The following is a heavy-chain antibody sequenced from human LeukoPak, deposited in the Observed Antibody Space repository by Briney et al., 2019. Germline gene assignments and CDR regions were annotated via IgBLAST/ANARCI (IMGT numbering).Heavy chain of an antibody. V-gene: IGHV3-NL1*01. D-gene: IGHD5-18*01. CDR2: LYIGGNT. Sequence: GGSLRLSCAASGFSFRDYGMHWVRQAPGKGLEWVSALYIGGNTYYADSVRGRFTISRDNSKNTLYLQMNSLRAEDTAIYYCMTAAGYNFGQYWGQGTLVTVSS. J-gene: IGHJ4*02. CDR1: GFSFRDYG. CDR3: MTAAGYNFGQY.